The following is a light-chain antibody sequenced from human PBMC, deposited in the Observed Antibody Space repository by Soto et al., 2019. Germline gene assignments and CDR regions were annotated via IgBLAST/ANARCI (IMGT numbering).Light chain of an antibody. CDR3: QQTSAFPRT. Sequence: DIQITHSPSSVSASVGDRLTITCRSSRDISNSLAWYQQTPGKAPKLLLRGASSLHRGVPSRFSGGGAGTEFTLTISSLQPEDFATYYCQQTSAFPRTLGQGTKVDIK. J-gene: IGKJ2*01. CDR1: RDISNS. V-gene: IGKV1-12*01. CDR2: GAS.